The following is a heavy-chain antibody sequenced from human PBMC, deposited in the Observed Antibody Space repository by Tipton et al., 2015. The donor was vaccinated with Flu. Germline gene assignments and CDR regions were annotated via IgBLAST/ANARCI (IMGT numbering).Heavy chain of an antibody. Sequence: TLSLTCTVSGGSIGVTTYYWGWIRQPPGKGLEYIGSVYYTGGTYFNPSLKSRVTVSIDSSKKQFSLKLNSVTAADTAVYYCATSRPHRYSYGMDVWGQGATVSVSS. CDR1: GGSIGVTTYY. J-gene: IGHJ6*02. D-gene: IGHD3-10*01. CDR3: ATSRPHRYSYGMDV. V-gene: IGHV4-39*07. CDR2: VYYTGGT.